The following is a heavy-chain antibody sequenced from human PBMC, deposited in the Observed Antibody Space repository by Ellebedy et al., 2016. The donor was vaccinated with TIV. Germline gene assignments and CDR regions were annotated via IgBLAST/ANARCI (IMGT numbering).Heavy chain of an antibody. CDR3: ATGPNQDFFDY. Sequence: MPSETLSLTCTVSYDSISSYYWGWIRQPPGKGLEWIGYIYYSGSTKYNPSLKSLGTISLDTSKNQLSLKLSSTTAADTAVYYCATGPNQDFFDYWGRGTLVTVSS. CDR2: IYYSGST. J-gene: IGHJ4*02. D-gene: IGHD1-14*01. CDR1: YDSISSYY. V-gene: IGHV4-59*01.